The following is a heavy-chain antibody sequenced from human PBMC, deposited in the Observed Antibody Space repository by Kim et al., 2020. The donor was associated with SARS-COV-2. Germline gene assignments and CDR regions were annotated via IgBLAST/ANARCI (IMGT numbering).Heavy chain of an antibody. CDR2: ISTGSGYI. J-gene: IGHJ6*03. Sequence: GGSLRLSCTASGFTFNTYSMNWVRQAPGKGLEWVSSISTGSGYIHYADSVKGRFTISRDNAKNSLYLQMNSLRAEDTAVYYCSRGPVFPTTTWKFFYYMDVWGKGTTVTVSS. D-gene: IGHD1-1*01. CDR3: SRGPVFPTTTWKFFYYMDV. V-gene: IGHV3-21*01. CDR1: GFTFNTYS.